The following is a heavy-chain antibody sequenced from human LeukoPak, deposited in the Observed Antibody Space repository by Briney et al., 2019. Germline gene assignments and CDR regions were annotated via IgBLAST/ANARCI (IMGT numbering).Heavy chain of an antibody. CDR2: ITGGGGST. CDR1: GFTFNTYA. J-gene: IGHJ4*02. CDR3: AKGGFATPGSF. D-gene: IGHD3-10*01. V-gene: IGHV3-23*01. Sequence: GGSLRLSCAASGFTFNTYAMTWVRQAQGKGLEWVSCITGGGGSTYYADSVKGRFTISRYNSKNTLYLQMDSLRAEDSAVYFCAKGGFATPGSFWGQGTLVAVSS.